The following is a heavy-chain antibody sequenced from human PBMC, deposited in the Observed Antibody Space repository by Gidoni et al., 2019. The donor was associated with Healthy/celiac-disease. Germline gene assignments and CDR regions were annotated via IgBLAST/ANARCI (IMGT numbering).Heavy chain of an antibody. J-gene: IGHJ6*02. CDR3: AKDLTPIAAAGTFGGEYGMDV. CDR2: IAYDGSNK. Sequence: LRLSCAASGFTFSSYGMHCVRQAPGKGLEWVAVIAYDGSNKYYADSVKGRFTISRDNSKNTMYLQMNSLRAEDTAVYYCAKDLTPIAAAGTFGGEYGMDVWGQGTTVTVSS. V-gene: IGHV3-30*18. CDR1: GFTFSSYG. D-gene: IGHD6-13*01.